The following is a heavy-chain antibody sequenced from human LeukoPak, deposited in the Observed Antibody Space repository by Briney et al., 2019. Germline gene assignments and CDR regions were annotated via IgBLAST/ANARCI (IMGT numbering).Heavy chain of an antibody. CDR1: GYTFTTYV. V-gene: IGHV7-4-1*02. D-gene: IGHD3-3*01. CDR3: ERGFFSHYFCSGYFFSYYYMDV. J-gene: IGHJ6*03. CDR2: INTNTGNP. Sequence: ASVKVSCKTSGYTFTTYVFNWVRQAPGQGLEWMGWINTNTGNPTYAQGFTGRFVFSLDTSVSTAYLQISSLKAEDTAVYYCERGFFSHYFCSGYFFSYYYMDVWGKGTTVTVSS.